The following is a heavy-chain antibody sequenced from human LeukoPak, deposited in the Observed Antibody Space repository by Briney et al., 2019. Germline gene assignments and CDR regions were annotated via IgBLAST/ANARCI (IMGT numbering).Heavy chain of an antibody. Sequence: ASVKVSCKASGYTFTGYYMHWVRLAPGQGLAWMGWINPNSGGTNYAQKFQGRVTMTRDTSISTAYMELSRLRSDDTAVYYCARDLFVATPNGIVDYWGQGTLVTVSS. V-gene: IGHV1-2*02. CDR2: INPNSGGT. J-gene: IGHJ4*02. CDR3: ARDLFVATPNGIVDY. D-gene: IGHD2-15*01. CDR1: GYTFTGYY.